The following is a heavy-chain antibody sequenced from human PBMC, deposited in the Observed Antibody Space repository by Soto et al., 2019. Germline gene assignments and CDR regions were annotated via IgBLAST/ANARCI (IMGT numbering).Heavy chain of an antibody. Sequence: ASVKVSCKASGYTFTSYYMHWVRQAPGQGLEWMGIINPSGGSTSYAQKFQGRVTITTDMSTSTAYMELRSLRSDDTAVYYCARDTPWLLWFGDPPANGYGMDVWGQGTTVTVSS. J-gene: IGHJ6*02. D-gene: IGHD3-10*01. CDR1: GYTFTSYY. CDR2: INPSGGST. V-gene: IGHV1-46*01. CDR3: ARDTPWLLWFGDPPANGYGMDV.